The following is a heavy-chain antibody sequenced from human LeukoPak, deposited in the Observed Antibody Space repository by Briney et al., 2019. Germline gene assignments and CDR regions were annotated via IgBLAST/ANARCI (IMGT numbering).Heavy chain of an antibody. CDR3: ATRDWGELHDY. CDR1: GASICSGGYY. CDR2: IYHSGST. V-gene: IGHV4-30-2*01. J-gene: IGHJ4*02. Sequence: SETLSLTCTVSGASICSGGYYRSWIRQPPGKGLEWIGYIYHSGSTYYNPSLKSRVTISVDRSKNQFSLKLSSVTAADTAVYYCATRDWGELHDYWGQGTLVTVSS. D-gene: IGHD1-26*01.